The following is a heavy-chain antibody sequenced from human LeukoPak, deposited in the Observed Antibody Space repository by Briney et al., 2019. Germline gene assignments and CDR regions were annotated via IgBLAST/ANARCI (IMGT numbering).Heavy chain of an antibody. J-gene: IGHJ4*02. Sequence: PGGSLRLSCAASGFALSSYAMSWVRQAPGKGLEWVSFISSSSNYIYYADSVKGRFTISRDNAKNSLLLQMNSLRAEDTAVYYCARGTPTTRDFDYWGQGTLVTVSS. CDR3: ARGTPTTRDFDY. V-gene: IGHV3-21*01. CDR1: GFALSSYA. CDR2: ISSSSNYI. D-gene: IGHD4-11*01.